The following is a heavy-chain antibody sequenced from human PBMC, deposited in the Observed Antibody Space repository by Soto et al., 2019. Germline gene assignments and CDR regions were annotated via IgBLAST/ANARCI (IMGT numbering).Heavy chain of an antibody. Sequence: PSQTLSLTCAISGDSVSSNRAAWNWIRQSPSRGLEWLGRTYYRSKWYNDYAVSVKSRITINPDTSKNQFSLQLNSVTPEDTAVYYCARAWGFSSGWYASFSYWGQGTQVTVSS. J-gene: IGHJ4*02. CDR2: TYYRSKWYN. CDR3: ARAWGFSSGWYASFSY. V-gene: IGHV6-1*01. D-gene: IGHD6-19*01. CDR1: GDSVSSNRAA.